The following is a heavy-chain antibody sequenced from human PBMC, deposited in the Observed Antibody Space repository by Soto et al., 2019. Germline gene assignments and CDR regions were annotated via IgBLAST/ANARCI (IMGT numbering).Heavy chain of an antibody. V-gene: IGHV4-34*01. CDR3: AREVASSSQYNWFDP. D-gene: IGHD6-13*01. CDR1: GGSFSGYY. Sequence: SETLSLTCAVYGGSFSGYYWSWIRQPPGKGLEWIGEINHSGSTNYNPSLKSRVTISVDTSKNQFSLKLSSVTAADTAVYYCAREVASSSQYNWFDPWGQGTLVTVS. CDR2: INHSGST. J-gene: IGHJ5*02.